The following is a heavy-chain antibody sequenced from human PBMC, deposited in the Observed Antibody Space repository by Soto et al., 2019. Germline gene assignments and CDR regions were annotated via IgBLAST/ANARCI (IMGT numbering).Heavy chain of an antibody. Sequence: EVQLLESGGGLVQPGGSLRLSCAASGFTFSSYAMSWVRQPPGTGLEWVSAISGSGGSTYYADSVKGRFTISRDNSKNSLYLKMNSLTAEATAVYYCAKDRHRFRFDCWGQVNLVTVSS. CDR3: AKDRHRFRFDC. CDR1: GFTFSSYA. J-gene: IGHJ4*02. CDR2: ISGSGGST. D-gene: IGHD3-10*01. V-gene: IGHV3-23*01.